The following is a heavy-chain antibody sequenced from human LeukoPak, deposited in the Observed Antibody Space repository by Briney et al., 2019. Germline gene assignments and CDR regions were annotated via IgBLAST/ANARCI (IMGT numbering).Heavy chain of an antibody. CDR3: AKIGSMVQGIITD. CDR2: ISASGGTT. Sequence: GGSLRLSCAASGFTFSSYAMSWVRQAPGKGLEWVSAISASGGTTYYADSVKGRITISRDDSKNTLYLQMNSLRAEDTAVYYCAKIGSMVQGIITDWGQGTLVTVSS. V-gene: IGHV3-23*01. J-gene: IGHJ4*02. D-gene: IGHD3-10*01. CDR1: GFTFSSYA.